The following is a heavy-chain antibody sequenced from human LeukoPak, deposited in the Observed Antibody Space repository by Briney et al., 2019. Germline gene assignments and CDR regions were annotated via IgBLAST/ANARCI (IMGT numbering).Heavy chain of an antibody. J-gene: IGHJ5*01. V-gene: IGHV3-21*01. CDR3: ARDPGEWDS. CDR1: GFTFSSYT. Sequence: GGSLRLSCAASGFTFSSYTMNWVRQAPGKGLEWVSSITSDSSYIYYADSVKGRFTISRDNAKNSLHLQMNSLRVEDTAVYYCARDPGEWDSWGQGTLVTVSS. D-gene: IGHD1-26*01. CDR2: ITSDSSYI.